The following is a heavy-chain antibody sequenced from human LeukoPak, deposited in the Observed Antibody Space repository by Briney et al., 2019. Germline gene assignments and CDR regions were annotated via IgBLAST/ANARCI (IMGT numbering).Heavy chain of an antibody. CDR2: ISYDGSNK. CDR3: ARDLGWFDP. CDR1: GFTFSSYA. J-gene: IGHJ5*02. Sequence: GRSLRLSCAASGFTFSSYAMHWVRQAPGKGLEWVAVISYDGSNKYYADSVKGRFTISRDNSKNTLYLQMNSLRAVDTAVYYCARDLGWFDPWGQGTLVTVSS. V-gene: IGHV3-30*01.